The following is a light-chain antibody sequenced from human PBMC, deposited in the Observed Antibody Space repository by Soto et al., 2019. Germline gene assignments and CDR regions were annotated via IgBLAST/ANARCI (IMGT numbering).Light chain of an antibody. J-gene: IGLJ1*01. Sequence: QSALTQPASVSGSPGQSITISCTGTSSDVGGYKSASWYQQHPGKAPKLLIYNVSNRPSGISDRFSGSWSGDTASLTISGLQAEDGADYYCSSYTSTSTYVFGTGTKVTVL. CDR2: NVS. CDR1: SSDVGGYKS. CDR3: SSYTSTSTYV. V-gene: IGLV2-14*03.